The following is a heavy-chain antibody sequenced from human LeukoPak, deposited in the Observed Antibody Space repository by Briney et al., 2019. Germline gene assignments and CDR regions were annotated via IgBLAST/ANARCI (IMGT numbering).Heavy chain of an antibody. J-gene: IGHJ6*04. CDR3: ARGWRFLEWFPFGV. Sequence: SVKVSCKASGGTFSSYAISWVRQAPGQGLEWMGGTIPIFGTANYAQKFQGRVTITTDESTSTAYMELSSLRSEDTAVYYCARGWRFLEWFPFGVWGKGTTVTVSS. D-gene: IGHD3-3*01. V-gene: IGHV1-69*05. CDR1: GGTFSSYA. CDR2: TIPIFGTA.